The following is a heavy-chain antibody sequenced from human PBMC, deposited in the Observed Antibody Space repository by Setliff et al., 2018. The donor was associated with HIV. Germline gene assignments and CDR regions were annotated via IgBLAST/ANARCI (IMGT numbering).Heavy chain of an antibody. D-gene: IGHD1-26*01. V-gene: IGHV1-69*05. Sequence: SVKVSCKASGGTFSSYAISWVRQAPGQGLEWMGGIIPIFGTANYAQKFQGRVTMTRDTSISTAYMELSRLRSEDTAVYYCASGSHGEGATDYWGLGTLVTVSS. CDR2: IIPIFGTA. J-gene: IGHJ4*02. CDR3: ASGSHGEGATDY. CDR1: GGTFSSYA.